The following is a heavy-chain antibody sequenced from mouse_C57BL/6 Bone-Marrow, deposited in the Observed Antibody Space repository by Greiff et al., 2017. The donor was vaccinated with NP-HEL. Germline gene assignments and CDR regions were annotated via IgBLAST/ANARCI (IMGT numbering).Heavy chain of an antibody. D-gene: IGHD4-1*01. V-gene: IGHV5-17*01. CDR1: GFTFSDYG. CDR2: ISSGSSTI. Sequence: EVKVVESGGGLVKPGGSLNLSCAASGFTFSDYGMHWVRQAPEKGLEWVAYISSGSSTIYYADTVKGRFTISRDNAKNTLFLQMTSLRSEDTAMYYCARTGTNYFDYWGQGTTLTVSS. J-gene: IGHJ2*01. CDR3: ARTGTNYFDY.